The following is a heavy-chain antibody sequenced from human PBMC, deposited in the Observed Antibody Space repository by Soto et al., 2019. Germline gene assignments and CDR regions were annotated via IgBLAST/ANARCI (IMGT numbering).Heavy chain of an antibody. CDR1: GFTFSSYS. D-gene: IGHD3-10*01. J-gene: IGHJ3*02. Sequence: LRLSCAASGFTFSSYSMNWVRQAPGKGLEWVSSISSSSSYIYYADSVKGRFTISRDNAKNSLYLQMNSLRAEDTAVYYCAREPNYYGSGSSANDAFDIWGQGTMVTVSS. CDR2: ISSSSSYI. V-gene: IGHV3-21*01. CDR3: AREPNYYGSGSSANDAFDI.